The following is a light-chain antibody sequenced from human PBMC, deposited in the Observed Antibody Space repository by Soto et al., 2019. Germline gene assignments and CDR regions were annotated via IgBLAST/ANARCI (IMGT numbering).Light chain of an antibody. J-gene: IGLJ2*01. CDR3: SAWDDSLNGEV. CDR2: YDD. Sequence: QPVLTQPPSVSEAPRQRVTISCSGSSSNIGNHAVNWYQQLPGKAPKLLIYYDDLLPSGVSDRFSGSRSGTSASLAISGLQSEDEADYYCSAWDDSLNGEVFGGGTQLTVL. V-gene: IGLV1-36*01. CDR1: SSNIGNHA.